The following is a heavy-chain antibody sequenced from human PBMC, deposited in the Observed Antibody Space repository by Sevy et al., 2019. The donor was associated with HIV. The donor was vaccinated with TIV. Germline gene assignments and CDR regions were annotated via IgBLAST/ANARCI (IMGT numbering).Heavy chain of an antibody. CDR1: GYTFTGYY. D-gene: IGHD1-26*01. V-gene: IGHV1-2*02. Sequence: ASVKVSCKASGYTFTGYYLHWVRQAPGQGLEWMGWINPNSGGTKYAQKFQGRVTMTRDTSISTAYMELSRLRSDDTAVYYSAGVALPIVGATKIWFDPWGQGTLVTVSS. J-gene: IGHJ5*02. CDR3: AGVALPIVGATKIWFDP. CDR2: INPNSGGT.